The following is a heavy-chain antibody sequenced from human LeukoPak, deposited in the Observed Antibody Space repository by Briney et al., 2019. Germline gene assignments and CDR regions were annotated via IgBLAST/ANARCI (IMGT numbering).Heavy chain of an antibody. D-gene: IGHD1-26*01. J-gene: IGHJ4*02. V-gene: IGHV3-66*02. CDR2: IYSGGST. CDR3: ARDQVGGSYQPFDY. CDR1: GFTVSSNY. Sequence: GGSLRLSCAASGFTVSSNYMSWVRQAPGKGLEWVSVIYSGGSTYYEDSVKGRFTISRDNSKNTLYLQMNSLRAEDTAVYYCARDQVGGSYQPFDYWGQGTLVTVSS.